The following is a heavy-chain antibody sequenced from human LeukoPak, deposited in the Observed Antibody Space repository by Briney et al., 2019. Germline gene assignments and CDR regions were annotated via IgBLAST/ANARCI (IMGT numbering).Heavy chain of an antibody. V-gene: IGHV4-34*01. CDR3: ARLLDYYGSGSFDY. Sequence: SETLSLTCTVYGGSFSGYYWSWIRQPPGKGLEWIGEINHSGSTNYNPSLKSRVTISVDTSKNQFSLKLSSVTAADTAVYYCARLLDYYGSGSFDYWGQGTLVTVSS. CDR2: INHSGST. J-gene: IGHJ4*02. D-gene: IGHD3-10*01. CDR1: GGSFSGYY.